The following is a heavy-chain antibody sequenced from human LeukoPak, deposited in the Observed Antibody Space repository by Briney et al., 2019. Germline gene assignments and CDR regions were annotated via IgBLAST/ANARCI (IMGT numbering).Heavy chain of an antibody. Sequence: GGSLRLSCAASGFTFSSYGMHWVRQAPGKGLEWVAVISYDGSNKYYADSVKGRFTISRDNSKNTLYLQMNSLRAEDTAVYYCAEPHPMIPYFDYWGQGTLVTVSS. D-gene: IGHD3-16*01. V-gene: IGHV3-30*18. CDR3: AEPHPMIPYFDY. CDR1: GFTFSSYG. J-gene: IGHJ4*02. CDR2: ISYDGSNK.